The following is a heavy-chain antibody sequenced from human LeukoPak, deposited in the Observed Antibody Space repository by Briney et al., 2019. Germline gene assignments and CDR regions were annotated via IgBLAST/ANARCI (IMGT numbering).Heavy chain of an antibody. CDR2: INHSGST. V-gene: IGHV4-34*01. Sequence: SETLSLTCAVYGGSFSGYYWSWIRQPPGKGLEWIGEINHSGSTNYNPSLKSRVTISVDTSKNQFSPKLSSVTAADTAVYYCARVAGSYYPPQRWGQGTLVTVSS. D-gene: IGHD1-26*01. J-gene: IGHJ4*02. CDR1: GGSFSGYY. CDR3: ARVAGSYYPPQR.